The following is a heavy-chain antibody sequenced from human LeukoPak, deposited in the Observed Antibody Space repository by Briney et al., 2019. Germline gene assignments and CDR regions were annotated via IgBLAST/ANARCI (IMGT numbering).Heavy chain of an antibody. CDR1: GGSFSGYY. V-gene: IGHV4-34*01. Sequence: SETLSLTCAVYGGSFSGYYWSWIRQPPGKGLEWIGEINHSGSTNYNPSLKSRVTISVDTSKNQFSLKLSSVTAADTAVYYCARARYCSSTSCYFDLNLVRVKNGKGRNHDAFDIWGQGTMVTVSS. J-gene: IGHJ3*02. CDR2: INHSGST. D-gene: IGHD2-2*01. CDR3: ARARYCSSTSCYFDLNLVRVKNGKGRNHDAFDI.